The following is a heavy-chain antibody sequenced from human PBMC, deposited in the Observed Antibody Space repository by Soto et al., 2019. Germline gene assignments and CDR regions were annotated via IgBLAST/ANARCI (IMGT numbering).Heavy chain of an antibody. CDR3: AVWVRYAGFDAFDI. CDR2: IYYSGST. D-gene: IGHD5-12*01. Sequence: ETLSLTCTVSGGSISSYYWSWIRQPPGKGLEWIGYIYYSGSTNYNPSLKSRVTISVDTSKNQFSLKLSSVTAADTAVYYCAVWVRYAGFDAFDIWGQGTMVTVSS. J-gene: IGHJ3*02. V-gene: IGHV4-59*01. CDR1: GGSISSYY.